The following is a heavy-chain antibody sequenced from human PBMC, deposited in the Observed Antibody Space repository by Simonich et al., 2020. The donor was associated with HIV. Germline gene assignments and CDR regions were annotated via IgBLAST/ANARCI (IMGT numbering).Heavy chain of an antibody. D-gene: IGHD6-19*01. Sequence: QVQLVQSGAEVKRPWGSVKVSCKASGYSFTSYGVSWVRQAPGQGLEWMGWINTYNGNTNYAKKFQGRGTMTTDTSTSIAYMELRSLTSDDTAVYYCARRYSSGWYVYWGQGTLVTVSS. CDR2: INTYNGNT. CDR1: GYSFTSYG. V-gene: IGHV1-18*01. J-gene: IGHJ4*02. CDR3: ARRYSSGWYVY.